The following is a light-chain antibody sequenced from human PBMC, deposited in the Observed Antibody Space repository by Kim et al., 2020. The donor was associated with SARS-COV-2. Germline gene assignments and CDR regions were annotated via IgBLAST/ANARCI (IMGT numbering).Light chain of an antibody. V-gene: IGLV1-51*01. CDR1: SSNIGNNY. J-gene: IGLJ3*02. CDR3: GTWDSSLSAGV. CDR2: DNN. Sequence: QSVLTQPPSVSAAPGQKVTISCSGSSSNIGNNYVSWYQQLPGTAPKLLIYDNNNRPSGIPDRFSGPKSGTSATLGITGLQTGDEADYYCGTWDSSLSAGVFGGGTQLTVL.